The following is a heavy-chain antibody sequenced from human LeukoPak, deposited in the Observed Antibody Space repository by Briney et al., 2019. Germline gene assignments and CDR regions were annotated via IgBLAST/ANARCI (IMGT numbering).Heavy chain of an antibody. V-gene: IGHV4-61*01. Sequence: SETLSLTCTVSGGPVSSGSYYWSWIRQPPGKGLEWIGYIYYSGSTNYNPSLKSRVTISVDTSKNQFSLKLSSVTAADTAVYYCARDSSGSYSDYFGRWGPGTMVTVSS. CDR1: GGPVSSGSYY. CDR2: IYYSGST. D-gene: IGHD3-10*01. J-gene: IGHJ4*02. CDR3: ARDSSGSYSDYFGR.